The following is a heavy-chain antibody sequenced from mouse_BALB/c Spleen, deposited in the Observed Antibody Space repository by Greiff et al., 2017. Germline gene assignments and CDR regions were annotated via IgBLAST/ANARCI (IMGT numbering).Heavy chain of an antibody. CDR2: IWSGGST. Sequence: QVQLQQSGPGLVQPSQSLSITCTVSGFSLTSYGVHWVRQSPGKGLEWLGVIWSGGSTDYNAAFISRLSISKDNSKSQVFFKMNSLQANDTAIYYCARNWDGNSLAYWGQGTLVTVSA. CDR3: ARNWDGNSLAY. CDR1: GFSLTSYG. J-gene: IGHJ3*01. V-gene: IGHV2-2*02. D-gene: IGHD2-1*01.